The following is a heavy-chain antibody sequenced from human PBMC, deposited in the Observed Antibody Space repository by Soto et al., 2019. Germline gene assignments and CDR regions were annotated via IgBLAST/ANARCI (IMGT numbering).Heavy chain of an antibody. Sequence: GGSLRLSCAASEFTFGNYAMSWVRQAPGKGLEWVSAISYGGGTTYYADSVKGRFTISRDNSKNTLYLQMNSLRAEDTAVYYCAKNPGYYYDSTGYHFDYWGQGTLVTVSS. D-gene: IGHD3-22*01. V-gene: IGHV3-23*01. CDR1: EFTFGNYA. J-gene: IGHJ4*02. CDR2: ISYGGGTT. CDR3: AKNPGYYYDSTGYHFDY.